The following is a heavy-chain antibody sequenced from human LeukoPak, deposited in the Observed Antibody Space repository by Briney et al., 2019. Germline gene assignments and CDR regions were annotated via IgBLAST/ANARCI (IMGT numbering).Heavy chain of an antibody. CDR3: ARQAGDWYFDL. Sequence: SETLSLTCTVSGVSISSYYWSWIRQPPGKGLELIGYIYYSGSTDYNPSLKSRVTISVDTSKNQLSLKLSSVTAADTAVYYCARQAGDWYFDLWGRGTLVTVSS. CDR2: IYYSGST. CDR1: GVSISSYY. J-gene: IGHJ2*01. D-gene: IGHD6-19*01. V-gene: IGHV4-59*08.